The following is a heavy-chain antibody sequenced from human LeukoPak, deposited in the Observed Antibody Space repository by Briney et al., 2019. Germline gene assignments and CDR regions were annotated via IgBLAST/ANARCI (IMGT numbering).Heavy chain of an antibody. V-gene: IGHV3-53*01. CDR3: ARVFGDYYDSPRWFDP. D-gene: IGHD3-22*01. CDR1: GFNFDDYG. CDR2: IYSGGST. Sequence: GGSLRLSCAASGFNFDDYGMTWVRQIPGKGLEWVSVIYSGGSTYYADSVKGRFTISRDNSKNTLYLQMNSLRAEDTAVYYCARVFGDYYDSPRWFDPWGQGTLVTVSS. J-gene: IGHJ5*02.